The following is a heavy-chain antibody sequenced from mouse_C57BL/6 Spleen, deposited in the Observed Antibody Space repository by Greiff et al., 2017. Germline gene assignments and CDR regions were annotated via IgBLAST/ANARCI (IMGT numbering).Heavy chain of an antibody. D-gene: IGHD2-4*01. J-gene: IGHJ2*01. CDR1: GFTFSSYA. CDR2: ISDGGSYT. CDR3: ARARLRGYFDY. Sequence: EVHLVESGGGLVKPGGSLKLSCAASGFTFSSYAMSWVRQTPEKRLEWVATISDGGSYTYYPDNVKGRFTISRDNAKNNLYLQMSHLKSEDTAMYYCARARLRGYFDYWGQGTTLTVSS. V-gene: IGHV5-4*01.